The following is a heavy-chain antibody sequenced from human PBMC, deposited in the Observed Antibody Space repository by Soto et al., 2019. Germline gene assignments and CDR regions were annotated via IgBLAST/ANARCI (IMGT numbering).Heavy chain of an antibody. CDR2: ISGSGDYT. CDR3: ANHGGFDI. Sequence: EVQLLESGGGLVQPGGSLRLSCAASGFTFGTSGMSWVRQAPGKGLEWVSSISGSGDYTNYADSVKGRFTISRDNSKNTLYLQINSLTAEDTAVYYCANHGGFDIWGQGTMVAVSS. D-gene: IGHD4-17*01. V-gene: IGHV3-23*01. J-gene: IGHJ3*02. CDR1: GFTFGTSG.